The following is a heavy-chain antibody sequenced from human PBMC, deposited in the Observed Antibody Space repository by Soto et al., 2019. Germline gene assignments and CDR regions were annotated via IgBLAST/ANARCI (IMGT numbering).Heavy chain of an antibody. J-gene: IGHJ4*02. CDR3: ARRCGGNFNT. Sequence: PSETLSLTCTVSGGSISSYYWSWIRQPPGKGLEWIGYIYYSGSTNYNPSLKSRVTISVATSKNQFSLKLSPVTAADTPVYYCARRCGGNFNTWGQGTLVTVSS. V-gene: IGHV4-59*01. CDR2: IYYSGST. D-gene: IGHD3-10*01. CDR1: GGSISSYY.